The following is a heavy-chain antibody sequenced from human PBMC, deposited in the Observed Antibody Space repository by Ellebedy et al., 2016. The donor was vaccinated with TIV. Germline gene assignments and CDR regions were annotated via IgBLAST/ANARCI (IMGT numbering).Heavy chain of an antibody. J-gene: IGHJ4*02. D-gene: IGHD2-2*01. CDR3: ARYPRTLYCSSSSCRNY. V-gene: IGHV4-59*01. CDR1: GGSISSYY. CDR2: IYYSGGT. Sequence: SETLSLXCTVSGGSISSYYWSWIRQPPGKGLEWIGYIYYSGGTNYNPSLKSRVTISVDTSKNQFSLKLSSVTAADTAVYYCARYPRTLYCSSSSCRNYWGQGTLVTVSS.